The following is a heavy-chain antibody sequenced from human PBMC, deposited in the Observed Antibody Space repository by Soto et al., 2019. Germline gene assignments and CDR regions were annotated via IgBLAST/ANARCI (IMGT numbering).Heavy chain of an antibody. CDR2: IFSNDEK. Sequence: QVTLKESGPVLVKPTETLTLTCTVSGFSLSNARMGVSWIRQPPGKALEWLAHIFSNDEKSYSTSLKSRLTISKDTSKRQVVLTMTNMDPVDTATYYCARQYYYDSSRYYYYYGMDVWGQGTTVTVSS. V-gene: IGHV2-26*01. D-gene: IGHD3-22*01. CDR1: GFSLSNARMG. CDR3: ARQYYYDSSRYYYYYGMDV. J-gene: IGHJ6*02.